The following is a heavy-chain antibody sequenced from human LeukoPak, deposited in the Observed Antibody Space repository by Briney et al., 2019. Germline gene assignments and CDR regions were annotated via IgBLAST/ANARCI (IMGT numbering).Heavy chain of an antibody. J-gene: IGHJ4*02. CDR2: ISSSSSII. D-gene: IGHD3-3*01. CDR3: ARENSFWSGYYFDF. CDR1: GFTFSGYS. V-gene: IGHV3-48*01. Sequence: GGSLRLSCSASGFTFSGYSMNWVRQAPGKGLEWVSYISSSSSIIYYADSVKGRFTISRDNAKNSLYLQMNSLRAEDTAVYYSARENSFWSGYYFDFWGQGTLVTVSS.